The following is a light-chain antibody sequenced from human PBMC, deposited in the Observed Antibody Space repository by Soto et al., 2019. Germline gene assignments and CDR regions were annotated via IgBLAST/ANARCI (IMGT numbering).Light chain of an antibody. CDR1: SSXIGSNF. CDR2: TNN. J-gene: IGLJ2*01. V-gene: IGLV1-47*01. Sequence: QSVLTQPPXASXXPGXXXAXXCXXSSSXIGSNFVHWYQQLPGAAPKLLIYTNNQRPSGVPDRFSXSKSGPSASLAISGLRSEDEADYYCATWDDILSGVVFGGGTKLTVL. CDR3: ATWDDILSGVV.